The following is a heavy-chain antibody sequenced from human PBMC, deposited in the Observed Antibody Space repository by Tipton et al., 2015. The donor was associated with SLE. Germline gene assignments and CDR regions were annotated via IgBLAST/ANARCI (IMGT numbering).Heavy chain of an antibody. CDR1: GDTFSRYA. Sequence: QSGAEVKMPGSSVKVSCKASGDTFSRYALNWVRQAPGQGLEWMGGIIPMFDTTNYAQKFQGRVTITTDESANTSYMELSSLRSEDTAVYFCARVLIHTSGHPSYYYGRDVGGQGTTVAVSS. CDR3: ARVLIHTSGHPSYYYGRDV. J-gene: IGHJ6*02. V-gene: IGHV1-69*05. D-gene: IGHD6-19*01. CDR2: IIPMFDTT.